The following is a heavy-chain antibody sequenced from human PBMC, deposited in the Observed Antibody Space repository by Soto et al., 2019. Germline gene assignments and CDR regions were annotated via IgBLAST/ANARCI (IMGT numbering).Heavy chain of an antibody. CDR2: IYYSGST. D-gene: IGHD3-16*02. J-gene: IGHJ4*02. V-gene: IGHV4-39*01. Sequence: QLQLQESGPGLVKPSETLSLTCTVSGGSISSSSYYWGWIRQPPGKGLEWIGSIYYSGSTYYNPSLKSRFTISVDTSKIQCSRMLGSVTAADTAVYYCASRDSAPHYRYWGQGTLVTVSS. CDR3: ASRDSAPHYRY. CDR1: GGSISSSSYY.